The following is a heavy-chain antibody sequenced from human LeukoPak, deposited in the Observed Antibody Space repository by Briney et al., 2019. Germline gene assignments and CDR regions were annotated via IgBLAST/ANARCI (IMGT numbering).Heavy chain of an antibody. CDR1: SGSITSNSYY. CDR2: KFYSGGT. V-gene: IGHV4-39*07. J-gene: IGHJ4*02. D-gene: IGHD3-10*01. Sequence: TSETLSLTCTVSSGSITSNSYYWVWIRQPPGMGLEWIGSKFYSGGTYYNPSLKSRVTLSVDASKNQFSLKLSSVTAADTAVYYCARVTYYYGSGSYYFDYWGQGTLVTVSS. CDR3: ARVTYYYGSGSYYFDY.